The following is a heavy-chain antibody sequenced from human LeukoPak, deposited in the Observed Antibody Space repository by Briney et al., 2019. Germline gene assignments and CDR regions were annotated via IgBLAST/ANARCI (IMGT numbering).Heavy chain of an antibody. Sequence: GGSLRLSCAASGFTFSNAWMNWVRQAPGKGLVWVSRINSDGSSTSYADSVKGRFTISRDNAKNTLYLQMNSLRAEDTAVYYCVSGYCSGGSCLNWGQGTLVTVSS. J-gene: IGHJ4*02. CDR2: INSDGSST. CDR3: VSGYCSGGSCLN. D-gene: IGHD2-15*01. V-gene: IGHV3-74*01. CDR1: GFTFSNAW.